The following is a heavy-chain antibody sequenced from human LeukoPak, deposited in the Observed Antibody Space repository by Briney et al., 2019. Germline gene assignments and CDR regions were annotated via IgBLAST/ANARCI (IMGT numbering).Heavy chain of an antibody. CDR2: ISGSGNST. CDR1: GFTLSSYA. V-gene: IGHV3-23*01. CDR3: AKTRLGPDY. D-gene: IGHD3-16*01. J-gene: IGHJ4*02. Sequence: PGGSLRLSCAASGFTLSSYAMSWVRQAPGKGLEWVSGISGSGNSTYYADSVKGRFTISRDNSKNALYLQMNSLRAEDTALYYCAKTRLGPDYWGQGTPVTVSS.